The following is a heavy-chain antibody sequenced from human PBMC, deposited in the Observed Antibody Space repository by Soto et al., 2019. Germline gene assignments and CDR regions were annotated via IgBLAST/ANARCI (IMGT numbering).Heavy chain of an antibody. J-gene: IGHJ4*02. CDR2: MNPNSGNT. V-gene: IGHV1-8*01. Sequence: QVQLVQSGAEVKKPGASVKVSCTASGYAFTSYDINWVRQTTGQGLEWMGWMNPNSGNTGYAQKFQGRVTMTRNTSIITAYMELSCLSSEDTAVYYCARDSPSRRVTPFDYWCQGTLVTVSS. CDR3: ARDSPSRRVTPFDY. D-gene: IGHD5-18*01. CDR1: GYAFTSYD.